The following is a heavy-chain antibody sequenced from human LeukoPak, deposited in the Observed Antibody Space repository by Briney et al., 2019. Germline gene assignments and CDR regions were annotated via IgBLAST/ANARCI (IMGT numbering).Heavy chain of an antibody. CDR1: GYSFTSYW. Sequence: GESLKISCKGSGYSFTSYWIGWVRPMPGKGLEWMGIIYPGDSDTRYSPSFQGPVTISADTSISAAYLQWSILKSSDTTIYYCARLRFLEWLEGLYGGQGTLVTVSA. CDR3: ARLRFLEWLEGLY. CDR2: IYPGDSDT. D-gene: IGHD3-3*01. J-gene: IGHJ4*02. V-gene: IGHV5-51*01.